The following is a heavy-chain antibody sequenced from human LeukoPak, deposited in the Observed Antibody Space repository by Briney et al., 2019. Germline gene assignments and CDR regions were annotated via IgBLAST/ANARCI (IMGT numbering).Heavy chain of an antibody. Sequence: GGSLRLSCAASGFTFSSYAMSWVRQAPRKGLEWVSAISGSGGSTYYADSVKGRFTISRDNSKNTLYLQMNSLRAEDTAVYYCAKDLGSSSWTPIDYWGQGTLVTVSS. V-gene: IGHV3-23*01. D-gene: IGHD6-13*01. CDR1: GFTFSSYA. CDR3: AKDLGSSSWTPIDY. J-gene: IGHJ4*02. CDR2: ISGSGGST.